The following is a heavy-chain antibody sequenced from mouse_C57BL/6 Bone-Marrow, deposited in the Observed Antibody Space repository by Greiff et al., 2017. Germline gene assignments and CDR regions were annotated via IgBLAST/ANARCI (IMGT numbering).Heavy chain of an antibody. D-gene: IGHD1-2*01. V-gene: IGHV14-4*01. CDR3: TARRLYFDY. Sequence: EVQLQQSGAELVRPGASVKLSCTASGFNIKDDYMHWVKQRPEQGLEWIGWIDPENGDTEYASKFQGKATITADTSSNTDYLQLSSLTSEDTAVYYCTARRLYFDYWGQGTTLTVSS. J-gene: IGHJ2*01. CDR1: GFNIKDDY. CDR2: IDPENGDT.